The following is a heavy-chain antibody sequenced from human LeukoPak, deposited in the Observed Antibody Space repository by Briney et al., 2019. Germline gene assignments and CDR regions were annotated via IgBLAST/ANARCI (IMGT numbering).Heavy chain of an antibody. J-gene: IGHJ4*02. V-gene: IGHV4-59*08. D-gene: IGHD6-6*01. CDR2: IYYSGIT. CDR1: GGSISSFY. CDR3: ARHRAYSSSSPFDY. Sequence: SETLSLTCTVSGGSISSFYWSWIRQPPGKGLEWIGYIYYSGITNYNPSLKSRVTISVDTSKNQFSLRLSSVTAADTAVYYCARHRAYSSSSPFDYWGQGTLVTVSS.